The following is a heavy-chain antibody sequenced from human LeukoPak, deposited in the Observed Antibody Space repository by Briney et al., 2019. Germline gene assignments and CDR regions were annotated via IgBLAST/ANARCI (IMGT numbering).Heavy chain of an antibody. V-gene: IGHV1-69*13. CDR2: IIPIFGTA. CDR3: ARDTQWLATDYYYGMDV. D-gene: IGHD6-19*01. CDR1: GGTFSSYA. Sequence: GASVKVSCKASGGTFSSYAISWVRRAPGQGLEWMGGIIPIFGTANYAQKFQGRVTITADESTSTAYMELSSLRSEDTAVYYCARDTQWLATDYYYGMDVWGQGTTVTVSS. J-gene: IGHJ6*02.